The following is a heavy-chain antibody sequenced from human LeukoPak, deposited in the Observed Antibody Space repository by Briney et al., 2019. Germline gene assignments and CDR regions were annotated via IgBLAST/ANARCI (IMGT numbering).Heavy chain of an antibody. J-gene: IGHJ6*02. Sequence: GRSLRLSCAASGFTFSSYGMHWVRQAPGKGLEWVAVISYDGSSKYYADSVKGRFTISRDSSKNTLYLQMNSLRVEDTAVYYCAKGAYDFWSGYSSSGMDVWGQGTTVTVSS. CDR1: GFTFSSYG. V-gene: IGHV3-30*18. CDR2: ISYDGSSK. CDR3: AKGAYDFWSGYSSSGMDV. D-gene: IGHD3-3*01.